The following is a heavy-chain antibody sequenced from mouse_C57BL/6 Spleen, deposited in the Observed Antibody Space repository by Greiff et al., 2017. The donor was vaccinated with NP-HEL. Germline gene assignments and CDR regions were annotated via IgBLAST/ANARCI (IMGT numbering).Heavy chain of an antibody. CDR1: GFTFSDYG. CDR3: ARPSTTGWYFDV. CDR2: ISSGSSTI. Sequence: EVKLVESGGGLVKPGGSLKLSCAASGFTFSDYGMHWVRQAPEKGLEWVAYISSGSSTIYYADTVKGRFTISRDNAKNTLFLQMTSLRSEDTAMYYCARPSTTGWYFDVWGTGTTVTVSS. D-gene: IGHD1-1*01. J-gene: IGHJ1*03. V-gene: IGHV5-17*01.